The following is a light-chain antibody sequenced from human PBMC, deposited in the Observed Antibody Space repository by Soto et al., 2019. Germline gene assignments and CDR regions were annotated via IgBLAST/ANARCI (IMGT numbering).Light chain of an antibody. CDR2: SNN. J-gene: IGLJ2*01. CDR1: SSNIGSNT. V-gene: IGLV1-44*01. Sequence: QSVLTQPPSASGTPGQRVTISCSGSSSNIGSNTVNWYQQLPGTAPKLHIYSNNQRPSGVPDRFSGSTSGASASLAISGLQSEDEADYYCAAWDDSLNGHVVFGGGTKLTVL. CDR3: AAWDDSLNGHVV.